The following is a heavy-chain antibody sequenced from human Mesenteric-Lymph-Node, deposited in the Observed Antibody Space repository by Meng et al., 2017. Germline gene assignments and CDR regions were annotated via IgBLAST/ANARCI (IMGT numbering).Heavy chain of an antibody. CDR1: GGSISSGGYY. D-gene: IGHD3-10*01. J-gene: IGHJ5*02. CDR3: ARASYGSGSPLGESWFDP. Sequence: GQPQESGPGLVKPSQTLSLTCTVSGGSISSGGYYWSWIRQHPGKGLEWIGYIHDSGSTYYNPSLKSRVTISADTSKNQFSLKLSSVTAADTAVYYCARASYGSGSPLGESWFDPWGQGTLVTVSS. CDR2: IHDSGST. V-gene: IGHV4-31*03.